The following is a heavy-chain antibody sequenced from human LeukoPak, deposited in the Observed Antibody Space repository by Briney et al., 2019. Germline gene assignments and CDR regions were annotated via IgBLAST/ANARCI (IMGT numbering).Heavy chain of an antibody. CDR3: ARLYPLVSISTYHYHPLDV. V-gene: IGHV4-59*08. J-gene: IGHJ6*02. CDR1: VRSISNSY. Sequence: PSETLSLTCTVSVRSISNSYWRWIRQPPGKGLEWIGCIHYSGSTNYNPSLKSRVARSVDTSKNQFSLRVTSVTAADTAVYYYARLYPLVSISTYHYHPLDVWGQGTTVTVS. D-gene: IGHD2-8*02. CDR2: IHYSGST.